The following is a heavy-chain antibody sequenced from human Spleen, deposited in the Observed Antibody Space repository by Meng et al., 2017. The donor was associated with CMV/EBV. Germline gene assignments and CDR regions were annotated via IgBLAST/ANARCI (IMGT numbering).Heavy chain of an antibody. CDR3: AGDPIPEIVVVPASKSNWFDP. V-gene: IGHV3-74*01. CDR2: VNGDGSAT. J-gene: IGHJ5*02. CDR1: GFTFNSSW. D-gene: IGHD2-2*01. Sequence: GESLKISCGASGFTFNSSWMHWVRQAPGKGLVWVSRVNGDGSATSYADSVKGRFTLSRDNSKNTLYLRMNSLRVEDTAVYYCAGDPIPEIVVVPASKSNWFDPWGQGTLVTVSS.